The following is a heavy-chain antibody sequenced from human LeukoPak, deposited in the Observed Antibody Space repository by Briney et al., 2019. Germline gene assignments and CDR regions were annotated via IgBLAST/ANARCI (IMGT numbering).Heavy chain of an antibody. Sequence: SETLSLTCTVSGGSISSYYWSWIRQPPGKGLEWIGYIYTSGSTNYNPSLKSRVTISVDTSKNQFSLKLSSVTAADTAVYYCATSLRERSYCSGGSCYPLGYSSGWYNLGYWGQGTLVTVSS. V-gene: IGHV4-4*09. CDR2: IYTSGST. CDR3: ATSLRERSYCSGGSCYPLGYSSGWYNLGY. J-gene: IGHJ4*02. CDR1: GGSISSYY. D-gene: IGHD2-15*01.